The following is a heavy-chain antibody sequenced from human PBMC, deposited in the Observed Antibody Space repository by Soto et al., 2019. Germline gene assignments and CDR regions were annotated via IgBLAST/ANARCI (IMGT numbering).Heavy chain of an antibody. CDR1: GGSINSADYY. CDR3: ARAIVVTIGGMDV. D-gene: IGHD5-12*01. Sequence: QVQLQESGPGLVKPSQTLSLTCSVSGGSINSADYYWSWVRQPPGKGLEWIGYIYYSRSTYFNPSLKSRVTISKDTSRNQFSLRLSSVTAADTAVYYCARAIVVTIGGMDVWGQGTTVTVSS. J-gene: IGHJ6*02. CDR2: IYYSRST. V-gene: IGHV4-30-4*01.